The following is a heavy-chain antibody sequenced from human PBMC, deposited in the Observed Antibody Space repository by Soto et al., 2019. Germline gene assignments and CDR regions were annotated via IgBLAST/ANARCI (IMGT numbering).Heavy chain of an antibody. Sequence: GESLKISCKGSGYSFTSYWIGWVRQMPGKGLEWMGIIYPGDSDTRYSPSFQGQVTISANKSISTAYLQWSSLKASDTAMYYCARSRRGAYSSGWYSLSGYYNYGIDVWGQGTTVTVSS. CDR3: ARSRRGAYSSGWYSLSGYYNYGIDV. D-gene: IGHD6-19*01. V-gene: IGHV5-51*01. CDR2: IYPGDSDT. J-gene: IGHJ6*02. CDR1: GYSFTSYW.